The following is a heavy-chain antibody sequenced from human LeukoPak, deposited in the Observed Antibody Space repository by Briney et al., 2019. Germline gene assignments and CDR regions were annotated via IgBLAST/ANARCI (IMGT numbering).Heavy chain of an antibody. V-gene: IGHV3-23*01. D-gene: IGHD3-10*01. CDR1: GFNFNAYA. J-gene: IGHJ4*02. CDR2: ITKTGRTT. CDR3: AKDHDNTDSYYYFDS. Sequence: GGSLRISCVASGFNFNAYAMTWARQAPGKGLEWVSSITKTGRTTSYTGSVKGRFTISRDNSKNTVHLQMNRLRVEDTALYFCAKDHDNTDSYYYFDSWGLGTLVTVSS.